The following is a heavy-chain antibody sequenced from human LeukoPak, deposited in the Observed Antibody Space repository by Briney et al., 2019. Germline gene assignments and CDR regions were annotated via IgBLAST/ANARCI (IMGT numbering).Heavy chain of an antibody. Sequence: SETLSLTCSVSGGSIRSYYWSWIRQPPGKGLEWIGNIFYSGSTNYNPSLKSRVTISVDTSKNQSSLKLSSVTAADTAVYYCARGQLGDGYNFDYWGRGTLVTVSS. CDR1: GGSIRSYY. V-gene: IGHV4-59*01. CDR2: IFYSGST. D-gene: IGHD5-24*01. J-gene: IGHJ4*02. CDR3: ARGQLGDGYNFDY.